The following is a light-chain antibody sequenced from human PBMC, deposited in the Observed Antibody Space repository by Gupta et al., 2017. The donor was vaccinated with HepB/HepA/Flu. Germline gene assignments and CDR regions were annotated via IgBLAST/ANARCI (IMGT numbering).Light chain of an antibody. CDR1: QSVPTNF. Sequence: EIVLTQSPATLSLSPGERATLSCRASQSVPTNFLAWYQQKPGQAPRLLIYGVSSRATGLPDRFSGSGSGTDFTLTISSLEPEDFAVYFCQQYGNSPTFGGGTKVEIK. CDR3: QQYGNSPT. V-gene: IGKV3-20*01. J-gene: IGKJ4*01. CDR2: GVS.